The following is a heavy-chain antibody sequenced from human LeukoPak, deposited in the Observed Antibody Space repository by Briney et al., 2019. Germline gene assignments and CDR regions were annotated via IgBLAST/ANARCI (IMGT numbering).Heavy chain of an antibody. J-gene: IGHJ4*02. D-gene: IGHD3-9*01. CDR3: AKKGGDYDILTGHNALDY. V-gene: IGHV3-23*01. Sequence: SGGSLRLSCAASGFTFSSYAMSWVRQAPGKGLEWVSAISGSGGSTYYADSVKGRFTISRDNSKNMLYLQMNSLRAEDTAVYYCAKKGGDYDILTGHNALDYWGQGTLVTVSS. CDR2: ISGSGGST. CDR1: GFTFSSYA.